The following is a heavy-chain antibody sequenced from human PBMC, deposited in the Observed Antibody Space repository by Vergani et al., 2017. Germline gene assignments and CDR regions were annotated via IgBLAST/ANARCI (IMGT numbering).Heavy chain of an antibody. CDR2: IKSDGSIT. CDR3: VRARCSGPCFMSNWFDS. J-gene: IGHJ5*01. V-gene: IGHV3-74*01. CDR1: GFSFSGYW. Sequence: EVQLVESGGGLIHPGGSLRLSCEGSGFSFSGYWMHWVRQSPEKGLVWVSRIKSDGSITNYADSVKGRFNISSDNAKNTLYLEMNSLRGDDTAIYYCVRARCSGPCFMSNWFDSWGQGTLVTVSS. D-gene: IGHD5-12*01.